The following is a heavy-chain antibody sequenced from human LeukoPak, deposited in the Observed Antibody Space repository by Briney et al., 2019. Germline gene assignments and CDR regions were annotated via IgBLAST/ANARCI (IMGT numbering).Heavy chain of an antibody. V-gene: IGHV3-33*06. J-gene: IGHJ4*02. CDR3: AKDRSKYGGSSLDY. D-gene: IGHD1-26*01. CDR2: IWYDGSNK. Sequence: PGGSLRLSCAASGFTFSPYAMHWVRQAPGKGLEWVAVIWYDGSNKYYSDSVKGRFTISRDSSKNTLYLQMNGLRAEDTAVYYCAKDRSKYGGSSLDYWGQGTLVTVSS. CDR1: GFTFSPYA.